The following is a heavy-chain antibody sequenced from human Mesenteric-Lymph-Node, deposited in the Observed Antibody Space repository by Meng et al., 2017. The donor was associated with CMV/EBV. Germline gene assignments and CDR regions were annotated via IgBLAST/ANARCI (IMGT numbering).Heavy chain of an antibody. CDR3: VRVRYFDWQDYFDY. D-gene: IGHD3-9*01. Sequence: SETLSLTCTVSGGSISSSSYYWGWIRQPPGKGLEWIGSIYYSGSTYYNPSLKSRVTISVDTSKNQFSLKLSSVTAADTAVYYCVRVRYFDWQDYFDYWGQGTLVTVSS. CDR1: GGSISSSSYY. J-gene: IGHJ4*02. CDR2: IYYSGST. V-gene: IGHV4-39*07.